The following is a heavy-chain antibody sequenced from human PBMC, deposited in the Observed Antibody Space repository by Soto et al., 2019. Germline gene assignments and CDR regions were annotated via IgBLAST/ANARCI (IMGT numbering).Heavy chain of an antibody. CDR1: GGTFSSYA. D-gene: IGHD3-9*01. Sequence: GASVKVSCKASGGTFSSYAISWVRQAPGQGLEWMGGIIPIFGTANYAQKFQGRVTITADESASTAYMELSSLRSEDTAVYYCARLAPTLVTNMDVWGQGTTVTVYS. CDR2: IIPIFGTA. CDR3: ARLAPTLVTNMDV. V-gene: IGHV1-69*13. J-gene: IGHJ6*02.